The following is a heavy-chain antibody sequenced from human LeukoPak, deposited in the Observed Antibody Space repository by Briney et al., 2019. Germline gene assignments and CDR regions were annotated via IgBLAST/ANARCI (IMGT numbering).Heavy chain of an antibody. D-gene: IGHD3-10*01. CDR1: GGSLSGYY. J-gene: IGHJ4*02. V-gene: IGHV4-34*01. Sequence: SETLSLTCAVYGGSLSGYYWSWIRQPPGKGLEWIGSIYYSGSTYYNPSLKSRVTISVDTSKNQFSLKLSSVTAADTAVYYCARPGENTPIDYWGQGTLVTVSS. CDR2: IYYSGST. CDR3: ARPGENTPIDY.